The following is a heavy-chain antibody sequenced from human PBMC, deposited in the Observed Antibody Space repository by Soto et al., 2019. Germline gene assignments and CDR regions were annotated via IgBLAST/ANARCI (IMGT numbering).Heavy chain of an antibody. CDR1: GDSVSSNSAA. V-gene: IGHV6-1*01. Sequence: SQTLSLTCAISGDSVSSNSAAWNWIRQSPSRGLEWLGRTYYRSKWYNDYAVSVKSRITINPDTSKNQFSLQLNSVTPEDAAVYYCARIAARPGPYYYYYMDVWGKGTTVTVSS. D-gene: IGHD6-6*01. CDR2: TYYRSKWYN. J-gene: IGHJ6*03. CDR3: ARIAARPGPYYYYYMDV.